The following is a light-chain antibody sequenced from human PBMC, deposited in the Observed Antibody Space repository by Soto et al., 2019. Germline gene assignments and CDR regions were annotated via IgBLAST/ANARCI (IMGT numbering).Light chain of an antibody. J-gene: IGKJ3*01. CDR1: QSVSSSY. CDR3: QHYGSSPPFT. Sequence: EIVLTQSPGTLSMSPGERATLSCRASQSVSSSYLAWYQQKPGQAPRLLIYGASSRATGIPDRFSGSGSGTDLTLTISRLEPEDFGVYYCQHYGSSPPFTFGPGTQVDIK. CDR2: GAS. V-gene: IGKV3-20*01.